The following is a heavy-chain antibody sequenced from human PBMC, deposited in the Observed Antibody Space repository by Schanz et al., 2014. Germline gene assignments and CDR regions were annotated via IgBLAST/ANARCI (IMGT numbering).Heavy chain of an antibody. CDR2: ISYDGSNK. CDR1: GFTFSTYA. CDR3: ARDRGYCSGGSCLTFDY. V-gene: IGHV3-30-3*01. D-gene: IGHD2-15*01. Sequence: VQLLESGGGVVQPGRSLRLSCAASGFTFSTYAMSWVRQAPGKGLEWVAVISYDGSNKYYADSVKGRFTISRDNSKNTLYLQMNTLRAEDTAVYYCARDRGYCSGGSCLTFDYWGQGTLVTVSS. J-gene: IGHJ4*02.